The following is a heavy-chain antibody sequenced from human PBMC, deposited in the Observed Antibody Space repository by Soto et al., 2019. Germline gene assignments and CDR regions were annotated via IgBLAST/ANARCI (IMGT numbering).Heavy chain of an antibody. J-gene: IGHJ4*02. CDR3: EKRAAGWFGESDFDY. D-gene: IGHD3-10*01. V-gene: IGHV3-23*01. CDR2: ISGSGGST. Sequence: GGSLRLSCAASGFTFSSYAMSWVRQAPGKGLEWVSAISGSGGSTYYADSVKGRFTISRDNSKNTLYLQMNSLRAEDTAVYYCEKRAAGWFGESDFDYWGQGTLVTVSS. CDR1: GFTFSSYA.